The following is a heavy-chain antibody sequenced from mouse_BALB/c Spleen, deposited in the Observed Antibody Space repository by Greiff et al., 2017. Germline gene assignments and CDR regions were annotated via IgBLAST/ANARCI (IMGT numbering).Heavy chain of an antibody. V-gene: IGHV1-7*01. CDR1: GYTFTSYW. CDR2: INPSTGYT. Sequence: VQLQQSGADLAKPGASVKMSCKASGYTFTSYWMHWVQQRPGQGLEWIGYINPSTGYTEYNQKFKDKATLTADKSSSTAYMQLSSLTSEDSAVYYCARSGGPRFAYWGQGTLVTVSA. D-gene: IGHD3-1*01. J-gene: IGHJ3*01. CDR3: ARSGGPRFAY.